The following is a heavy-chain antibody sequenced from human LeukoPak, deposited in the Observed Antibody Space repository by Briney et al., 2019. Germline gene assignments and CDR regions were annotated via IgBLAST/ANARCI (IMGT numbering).Heavy chain of an antibody. CDR1: GGSISSSSYY. CDR3: ARDFHRLSSSWYDF. CDR2: INHSGST. J-gene: IGHJ5*01. D-gene: IGHD6-13*01. Sequence: PSETLSLTCTVSGGSISSSSYYWGWIRQPPGKGLEWIGEINHSGSTNYNPSLKSRVTISVDTSKNQFSLKLSSVTAADTAVYYCARDFHRLSSSWYDFWGQGTLVTVSS. V-gene: IGHV4-39*07.